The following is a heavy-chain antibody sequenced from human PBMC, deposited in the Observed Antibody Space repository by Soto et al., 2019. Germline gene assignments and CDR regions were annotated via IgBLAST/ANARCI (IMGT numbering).Heavy chain of an antibody. Sequence: QVQLVESGGGVVQPGRSLRLSCAASGFTFSSYGMHRVRQAPGKGLEWVAVIWYDGNDKYYADFVKGRFTISRDNAKNTVSLQMNSLRAEDTAVYYCARDRHSSSSGYFEYWGQGTLVTVSS. D-gene: IGHD6-6*01. CDR2: IWYDGNDK. V-gene: IGHV3-33*01. CDR1: GFTFSSYG. CDR3: ARDRHSSSSGYFEY. J-gene: IGHJ4*02.